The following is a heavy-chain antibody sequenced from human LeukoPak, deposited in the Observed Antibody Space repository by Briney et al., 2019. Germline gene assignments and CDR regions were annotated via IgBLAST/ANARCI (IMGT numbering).Heavy chain of an antibody. J-gene: IGHJ6*02. CDR1: GFTLISNE. CDR3: ARPGYYYGMDV. V-gene: IGHV3-48*03. D-gene: IGHD3-10*01. Sequence: GGSLRLSCAASGFTLISNEMNWVRQAPGKGLEWVSYISSSGSSIYYADSVKGRFTISRDNAKNSLYLQMNRLRDEDTAVYYCARPGYYYGMDVWGQGTTVTVSS. CDR2: ISSSGSSI.